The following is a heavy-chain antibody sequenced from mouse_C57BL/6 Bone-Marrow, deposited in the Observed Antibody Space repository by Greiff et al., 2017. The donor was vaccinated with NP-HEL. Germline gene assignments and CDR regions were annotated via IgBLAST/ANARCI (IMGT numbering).Heavy chain of an antibody. D-gene: IGHD1-1*01. V-gene: IGHV1-64*01. Sequence: QVQLQQPGAELVKPGASVKLSCKASGYTFTSYWMHWVKQRPGQGLEWIGMIHPNSGSTNYNEKFKSKATLTVDKSSSTAYMQLSSLTSEDSAVYCCARYDGSFLFDYWGQGTTLTVSS. J-gene: IGHJ2*01. CDR3: ARYDGSFLFDY. CDR2: IHPNSGST. CDR1: GYTFTSYW.